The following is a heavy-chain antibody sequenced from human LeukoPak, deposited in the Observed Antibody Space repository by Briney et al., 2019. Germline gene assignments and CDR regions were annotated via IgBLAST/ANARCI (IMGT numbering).Heavy chain of an antibody. Sequence: GGSLRLSCAASGFTFSNYAMSWVRQAPGKGLEWVAVISYDGDKTDYADSVKGRFTITRDSSMKTLYLQMNSLRIEDSAMYYCAKGIAAGIFGGLSSWGQGTLVTVSS. D-gene: IGHD6-13*01. CDR1: GFTFSNYA. CDR3: AKGIAAGIFGGLSS. CDR2: ISYDGDKT. J-gene: IGHJ5*02. V-gene: IGHV3-30*18.